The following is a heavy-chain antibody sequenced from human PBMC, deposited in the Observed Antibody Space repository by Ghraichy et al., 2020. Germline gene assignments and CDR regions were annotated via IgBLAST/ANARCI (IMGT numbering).Heavy chain of an antibody. Sequence: SETLSLTCTVSGGSISSSNYYWGWIRQPPGKGLEWIGSIYYSGSTYYNPSLKSRVTISVDTSKNQFSLKLSSVTAADTAVYYCARPQGWFGELWDAFDIWGQGTMVTVSS. CDR2: IYYSGST. D-gene: IGHD3-10*01. V-gene: IGHV4-39*01. CDR3: ARPQGWFGELWDAFDI. J-gene: IGHJ3*02. CDR1: GGSISSSNYY.